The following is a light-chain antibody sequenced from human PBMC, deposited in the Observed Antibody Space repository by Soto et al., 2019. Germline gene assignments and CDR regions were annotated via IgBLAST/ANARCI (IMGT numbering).Light chain of an antibody. Sequence: QSALTQPPSASGSPGQSVTISCTGTSSDLGAYNYVSWYQQHPGKVPKLIIYEVSKRPSGVPDRFSGSKSGNTASLTVSGLQTEDEAEYYCSSHVGTNNLRLFGGGTKLTVL. V-gene: IGLV2-8*01. CDR1: SSDLGAYNY. CDR3: SSHVGTNNLRL. CDR2: EVS. J-gene: IGLJ2*01.